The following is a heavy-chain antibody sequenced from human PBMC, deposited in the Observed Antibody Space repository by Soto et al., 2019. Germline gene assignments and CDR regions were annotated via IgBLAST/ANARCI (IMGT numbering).Heavy chain of an antibody. D-gene: IGHD3-9*01. J-gene: IGHJ5*02. CDR3: ARRLYFDTWFDP. CDR1: GDKFAPYW. V-gene: IGHV5-51*01. Sequence: GESLKISCKGSGDKFAPYWIGWVRQVPGKCLEWMAIIYPDNSDIRYSPSFQGQITISADKSISTAYLQWNSLKASDTAMYYCARRLYFDTWFDPWGQGTLVTVSS. CDR2: IYPDNSDI.